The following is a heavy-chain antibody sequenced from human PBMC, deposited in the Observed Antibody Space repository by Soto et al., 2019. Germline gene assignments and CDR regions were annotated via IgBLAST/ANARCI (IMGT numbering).Heavy chain of an antibody. CDR2: TYYRSKWYN. J-gene: IGHJ3*02. V-gene: IGHV6-1*01. Sequence: PSQTLSLTCAISGDSVSINTAAWNWIRKSPSRGLEWLGRTYYRSKWYNDYAVSVKSRITINPDTSKNQFSLHLNSVTPEDTAVYYCASPYYHDSSGYYRAFDIWGQGTMVTVSS. CDR1: GDSVSINTAA. CDR3: ASPYYHDSSGYYRAFDI. D-gene: IGHD3-22*01.